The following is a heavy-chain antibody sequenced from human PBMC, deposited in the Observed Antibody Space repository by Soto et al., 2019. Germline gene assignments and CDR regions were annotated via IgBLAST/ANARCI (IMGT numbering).Heavy chain of an antibody. CDR1: GLTISDRKY. CDR3: EGCLQREHAYVI. CDR2: LYSTYGT. Sequence: DVQLVESGGGLIQPGGSLRLSCAVSGLTISDRKYITWVRQAPGKGLEWVPALYSTYGTYDADLVMGRFTVARDHLKNTVSLQMNDLRPDDTALYFCEGCLQREHAYVILGLGTMFTVSS. D-gene: IGHD1-1*01. J-gene: IGHJ3*02. V-gene: IGHV3-53*01.